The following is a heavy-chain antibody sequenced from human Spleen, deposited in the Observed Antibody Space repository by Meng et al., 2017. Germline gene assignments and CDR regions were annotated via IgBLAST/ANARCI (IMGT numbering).Heavy chain of an antibody. D-gene: IGHD3-16*01. J-gene: IGHJ3*02. CDR2: INPNSGGT. CDR3: ARDRPDDDYVWGSYAFDI. CDR1: GYTFTGYY. V-gene: IGHV1-2*06. Sequence: ASLMVSCKASGYTFTGYYMHWVRQAPGQGLEWMGRINPNSGGTNYEQKFQGRVTMTRDTSISTAYMELSRLRSDDTAVYYYARDRPDDDYVWGSYAFDIWGQGTMVTVSS.